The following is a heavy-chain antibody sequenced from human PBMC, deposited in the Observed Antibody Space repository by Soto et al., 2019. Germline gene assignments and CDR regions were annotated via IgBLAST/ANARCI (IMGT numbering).Heavy chain of an antibody. CDR3: ATDPYRKAGPLDY. J-gene: IGHJ4*02. V-gene: IGHV1-24*01. Sequence: ASVKVSCTVSGYTLTELSMHWVRQAPGKGLEWMGGFDPEDGETIYAQKFQGRVTMTEDTSTDTAYMELSSLRSEDTAVYYCATDPYRKAGPLDYWGQGTLVTVSS. CDR1: GYTLTELS. D-gene: IGHD3-16*02. CDR2: FDPEDGET.